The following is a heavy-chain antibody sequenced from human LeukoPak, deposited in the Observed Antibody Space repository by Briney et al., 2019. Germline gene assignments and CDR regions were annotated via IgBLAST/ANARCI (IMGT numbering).Heavy chain of an antibody. CDR2: ISYDGSNK. CDR3: AKDSLGYCSGGSCYLTDY. CDR1: GFTFSSYG. D-gene: IGHD2-15*01. V-gene: IGHV3-30*18. J-gene: IGHJ4*02. Sequence: GGSLRLSCAASGFTFSSYGMHWVRQAPGKGLEWVAVISYDGSNKYYADSVKGRFTISRDNSKNTLYLQMNSLRAEDTAVYYCAKDSLGYCSGGSCYLTDYWGQGTLVTVSS.